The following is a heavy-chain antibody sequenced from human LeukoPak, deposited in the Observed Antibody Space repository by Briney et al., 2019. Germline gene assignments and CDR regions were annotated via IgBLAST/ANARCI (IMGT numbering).Heavy chain of an antibody. J-gene: IGHJ4*02. V-gene: IGHV3-30*18. CDR1: GFTFSSYG. CDR3: AKDNVAAAGRYFDY. D-gene: IGHD6-13*01. CDR2: ISYDGSNK. Sequence: GGSLRLSCAASGFTFSSYGMHWVRQAPGKGLEWVALISYDGSNKYFADSLKGRFTISRDNSKNTLYLQMHSLRAEDTAVYYCAKDNVAAAGRYFDYWGQGTLVTVSS.